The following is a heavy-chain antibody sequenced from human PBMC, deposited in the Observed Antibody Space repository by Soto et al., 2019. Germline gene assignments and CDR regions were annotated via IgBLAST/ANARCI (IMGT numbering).Heavy chain of an antibody. Sequence: QVQMQESGPGLVKPSQSMSRTCTVSCGSSCSGGYYWSWIRQHPEDALGGIGYLYSSGSTYAHPSLYSRVTSPVVTSKNQIGRKLSSVSAADTGGYQCAGGDDYDSSGHSPLGYWVQGTMVTVCS. CDR3: AGGDDYDSSGHSPLGY. CDR2: LYSSGST. D-gene: IGHD3-22*01. CDR1: CGSSCSGGYY. J-gene: IGHJ4*02. V-gene: IGHV4-31*03.